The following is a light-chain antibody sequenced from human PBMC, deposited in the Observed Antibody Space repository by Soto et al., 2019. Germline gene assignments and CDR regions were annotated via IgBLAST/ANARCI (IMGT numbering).Light chain of an antibody. Sequence: DIQMTQSPSSLSASVGDRVTITCRASQSISSYLNWYQQKPGKAPKLLIYAASSLQSGVPSRFSSSGSGTDFTITISSLQPEDFATYYCQQSYSTLFFCPGTKVDIK. J-gene: IGKJ3*01. CDR1: QSISSY. CDR3: QQSYSTLF. V-gene: IGKV1-39*01. CDR2: AAS.